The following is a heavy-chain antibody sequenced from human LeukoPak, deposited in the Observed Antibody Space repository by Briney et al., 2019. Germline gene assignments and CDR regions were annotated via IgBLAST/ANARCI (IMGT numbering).Heavy chain of an antibody. V-gene: IGHV4-39*07. Sequence: PSETLSLTCTVSGDSISSSSYYWGWTRQPPGKGLEWIGSIYYSGSTYYNPSLKSRVTISVDTSKNQFSLKLSSVTAADTAVYYCARGRAQYQPLLYWGGYDYWGQGTLVTVSS. CDR3: ARGRAQYQPLLYWGGYDY. CDR2: IYYSGST. CDR1: GDSISSSSYY. J-gene: IGHJ4*02. D-gene: IGHD2-2*02.